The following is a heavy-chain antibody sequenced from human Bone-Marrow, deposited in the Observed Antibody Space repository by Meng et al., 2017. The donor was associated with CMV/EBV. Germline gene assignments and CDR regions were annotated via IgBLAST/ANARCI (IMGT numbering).Heavy chain of an antibody. CDR3: ARGTARGGENFDY. CDR1: GYTFTGYY. V-gene: IGHV1-2*02. Sequence: HGQLVQSGAEVNKPGASVKVSCKASGYTFTGYYMHWVRQAPGQGLEWMGWINPNSGGTNYVQKFQGRVTMTRDTSISTAYMELSRLRSDDTAVYYCARGTARGGENFDYWGQGTLVTVSS. CDR2: INPNSGGT. J-gene: IGHJ4*02. D-gene: IGHD4-23*01.